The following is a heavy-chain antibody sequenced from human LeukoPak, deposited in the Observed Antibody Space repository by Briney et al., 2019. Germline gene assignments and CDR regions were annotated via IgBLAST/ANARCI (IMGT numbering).Heavy chain of an antibody. CDR1: GGSISSGSYY. V-gene: IGHV4-61*02. CDR2: IYTSGST. D-gene: IGHD3-3*01. J-gene: IGHJ4*02. CDR3: ARGVEFLEWLPETYYFDY. Sequence: PSETLSLTCTVSGGSISSGSYYWSWIRQPAGKGLEWIGRIYTSGSTNYNPSLKSRVTISVDTSKNQFSLKLSSVTAADTAVYYCARGVEFLEWLPETYYFDYWGQGTLVTVSP.